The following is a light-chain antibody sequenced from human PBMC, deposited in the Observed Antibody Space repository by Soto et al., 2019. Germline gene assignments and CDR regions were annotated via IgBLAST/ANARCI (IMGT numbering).Light chain of an antibody. CDR2: TND. CDR3: AVWDDSLNGVV. CDR1: RSNIGSNT. V-gene: IGLV1-44*01. J-gene: IGLJ2*01. Sequence: QSVLTQPPSASGTPGQWVTISCSGSRSNIGSNTVHWYQQLTGTAPKLLIYTNDQRPSGVPDRFSGSKSGTSASLVISGLQSEDEGDYYCAVWDDSLNGVVFGGGTKLTVL.